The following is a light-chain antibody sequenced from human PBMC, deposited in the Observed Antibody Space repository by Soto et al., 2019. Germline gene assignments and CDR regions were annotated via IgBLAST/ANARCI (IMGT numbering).Light chain of an antibody. Sequence: ELVMTQSPATLSVSPGERATLSCRASQSVSSNLAWYQQKPVQAPRRLIYGASIRATGIRVRFSGSGSGTEFTLTISSLPSEEFAFYYWHQYNNWPLTFGQGTRLEIK. CDR1: QSVSSN. CDR3: HQYNNWPLT. CDR2: GAS. J-gene: IGKJ5*01. V-gene: IGKV3-15*01.